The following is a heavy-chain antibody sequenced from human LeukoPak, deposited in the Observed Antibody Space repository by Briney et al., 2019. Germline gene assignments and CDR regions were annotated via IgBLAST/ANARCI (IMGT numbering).Heavy chain of an antibody. CDR3: ARHGYYAGDY. V-gene: IGHV5-10-1*01. D-gene: IGHD2-2*03. J-gene: IGHJ4*02. Sequence: GESLRISCETSGYNFITYWISWVRQMPGKGLEWMGRIDPTDSETNYSPSFQGHVTISADKSISTACLQWSSLKASDTAMYYCARHGYYAGDYWGQRTLVTVSS. CDR2: IDPTDSET. CDR1: GYNFITYW.